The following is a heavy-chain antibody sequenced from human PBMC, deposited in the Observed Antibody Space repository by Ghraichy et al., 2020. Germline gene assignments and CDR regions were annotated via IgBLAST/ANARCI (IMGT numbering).Heavy chain of an antibody. Sequence: SPTLSLTCSVSGDSIISSSYYWDWIRQPPGKGLEWIGSIYYSGTTYYSPPLKTRVTVSIDTSKNQFSLRLNSVTATDTAVYYCARRAGGYQYFYGLDVWGQGTTVIVSS. D-gene: IGHD2-15*01. CDR1: GDSIISSSYY. V-gene: IGHV4-39*01. CDR3: ARRAGGYQYFYGLDV. CDR2: IYYSGTT. J-gene: IGHJ6*02.